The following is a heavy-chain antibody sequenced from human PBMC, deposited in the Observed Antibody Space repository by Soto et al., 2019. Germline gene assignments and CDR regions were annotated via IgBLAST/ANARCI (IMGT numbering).Heavy chain of an antibody. CDR3: ARSFGWYAIDQ. D-gene: IGHD6-19*01. J-gene: IGHJ4*02. V-gene: IGHV4-4*02. CDR1: SASISSEQR. Sequence: QMQLQESGPGLVKPSETLSLTCAVSSASISSEQRWSWVRQPPGKGLEWIGEIHHSGSTNKNPSLQGPGTLAGGQSQNQVPLKLNSLTAADTAVYYCARSFGWYAIDQWGQGTLVTVSS. CDR2: IHHSGST.